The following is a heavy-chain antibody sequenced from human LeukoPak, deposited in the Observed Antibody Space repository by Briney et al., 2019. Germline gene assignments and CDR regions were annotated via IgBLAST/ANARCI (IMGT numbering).Heavy chain of an antibody. Sequence: SETLSLTCTVSGGSISSYYWSWIRQPPGKGLEWIGYIYYSGSTNYNPSLKSRVTISVDTSKNQFSLKLTSVTTADTAVYYCARVGPQWELLLITWGQEPWSPSPQ. J-gene: IGHJ5*01. V-gene: IGHV4-59*01. D-gene: IGHD1-26*01. CDR3: ARVGPQWELLLIT. CDR1: GGSISSYY. CDR2: IYYSGST.